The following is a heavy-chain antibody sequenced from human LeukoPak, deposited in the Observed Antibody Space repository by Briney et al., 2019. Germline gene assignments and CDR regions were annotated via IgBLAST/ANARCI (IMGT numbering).Heavy chain of an antibody. CDR2: ITSSSGTT. D-gene: IGHD4-11*01. Sequence: GGSLRLSCAASGFTFSEYSMNWVRQAPGKGLEWVSYITSSSGTTHYADSVKGRFTISRDNAKNSLYLQMNSLRAEDTAVYYCAKYKISTVTVDYWGQGTLVTVSS. CDR1: GFTFSEYS. V-gene: IGHV3-48*01. CDR3: AKYKISTVTVDY. J-gene: IGHJ4*02.